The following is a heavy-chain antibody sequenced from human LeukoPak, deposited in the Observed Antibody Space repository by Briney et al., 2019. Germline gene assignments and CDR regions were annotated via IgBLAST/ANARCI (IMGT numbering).Heavy chain of an antibody. CDR2: IYYSGST. CDR1: GGSISSSSYY. V-gene: IGHV4-39*01. D-gene: IGHD6-13*01. J-gene: IGHJ6*02. CDR3: ASLSWGLYGMDV. Sequence: SETLSLTCTVSGGSISSSSYYWGWIRQPPGKGLEWIGSIYYSGSTYYNPSLKSRVTISVDTSKNQFSLKLSSVTAADTAVYYCASLSWGLYGMDVWGQGTTVTVSS.